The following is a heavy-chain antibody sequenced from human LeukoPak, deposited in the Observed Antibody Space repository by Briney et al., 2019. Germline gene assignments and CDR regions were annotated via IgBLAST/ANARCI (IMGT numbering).Heavy chain of an antibody. CDR2: ISYDGSNK. V-gene: IGHV3-30-3*01. CDR1: GFTFSSYA. CDR3: ARDLRVGVVAANYFDY. J-gene: IGHJ4*02. D-gene: IGHD2-15*01. Sequence: GGSLRLSCAASGFTFSSYAMHWVRQAPGKGLEWVAVISYDGSNKYYADSVKGRFTISRDNSKNTLYLQMNSLRAEDTAVYYCARDLRVGVVAANYFDYWGQGTLVTVSS.